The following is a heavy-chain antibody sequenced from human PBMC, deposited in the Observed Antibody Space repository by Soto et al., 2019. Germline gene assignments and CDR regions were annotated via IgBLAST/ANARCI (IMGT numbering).Heavy chain of an antibody. V-gene: IGHV4-31*03. Sequence: QVQLQESGPGLVKPSQTLSLTCTVSGGSISTGCYYWTWIRQHPGKGLEWIGYIYYSGSTYYNPSLKSRVTISVDTSKNQSSLKLSSVTGADTAVYYCARGLSVTRFDNWGQGTLVTVSS. CDR3: ARGLSVTRFDN. J-gene: IGHJ4*02. D-gene: IGHD4-17*01. CDR2: IYYSGST. CDR1: GGSISTGCYY.